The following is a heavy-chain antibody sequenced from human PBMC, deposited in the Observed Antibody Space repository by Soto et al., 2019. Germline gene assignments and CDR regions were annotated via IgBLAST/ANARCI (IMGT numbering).Heavy chain of an antibody. Sequence: GSLRLSCAASGFTFSSYGMHWVRQAPGKGLEWVAVISYDGSNKYYAGSVKGRFTISRDNSKNTLYLQMNSLRAEDTAVYYCAKALYDFWSGYLYYYYYGMDVWGQGTTVTVSS. J-gene: IGHJ6*02. V-gene: IGHV3-30*18. D-gene: IGHD3-3*01. CDR3: AKALYDFWSGYLYYYYYGMDV. CDR2: ISYDGSNK. CDR1: GFTFSSYG.